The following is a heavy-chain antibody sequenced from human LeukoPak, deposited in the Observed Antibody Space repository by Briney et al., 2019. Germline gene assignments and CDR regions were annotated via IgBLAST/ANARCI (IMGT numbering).Heavy chain of an antibody. CDR2: INHSGST. CDR1: GGSISSGGYS. J-gene: IGHJ3*02. D-gene: IGHD3-22*01. Sequence: SETLSLTCAVSGGSISSGGYSWSWIRQPPGKGLEWIGEINHSGSTNYNPSLKSRVTISVDTSKNQFSLKLSSVTAADTAVYYCARSIVVVITRRRAFDIWGQGTMVTVSS. V-gene: IGHV4-34*01. CDR3: ARSIVVVITRRRAFDI.